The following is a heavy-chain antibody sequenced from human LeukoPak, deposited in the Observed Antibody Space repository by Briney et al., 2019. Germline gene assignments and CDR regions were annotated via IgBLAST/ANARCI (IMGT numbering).Heavy chain of an antibody. CDR3: AKDSDTAGLNYFDY. D-gene: IGHD3-9*01. V-gene: IGHV3-30*04. J-gene: IGHJ4*02. CDR1: GFTFSSYA. Sequence: PGRSLRLSCAASGFTFSSYAMHWVRQAPGKGLEWVAVISYDGSNKYYADSVKGRFTISRDNSKNTLYLQMNSLRAEDTAVYYCAKDSDTAGLNYFDYWGQGTLVTVSS. CDR2: ISYDGSNK.